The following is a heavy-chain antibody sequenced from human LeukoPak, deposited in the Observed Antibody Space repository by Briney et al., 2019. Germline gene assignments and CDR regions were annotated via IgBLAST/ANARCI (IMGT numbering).Heavy chain of an antibody. J-gene: IGHJ3*02. D-gene: IGHD3-10*01. Sequence: PSETLSLTCAVYGGSFSGYYWSWIRQPPGKGLEWIGEINHSGSTNYNPSLKSRVTISVDTSKNQFSLKLSSVTAADTAVYYCARKIYSSGSYPFLDAFDIWGQGTMVTVSS. CDR3: ARKIYSSGSYPFLDAFDI. V-gene: IGHV4-34*01. CDR2: INHSGST. CDR1: GGSFSGYY.